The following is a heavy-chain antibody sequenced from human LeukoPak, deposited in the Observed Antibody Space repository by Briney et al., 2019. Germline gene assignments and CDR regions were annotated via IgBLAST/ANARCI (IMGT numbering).Heavy chain of an antibody. CDR1: GYTFTGYY. D-gene: IGHD1-26*01. J-gene: IGHJ4*02. Sequence: ASVKVSCKASGYTFTGYYIFWMRQAPGQGLEWMGWINPKNGTTKYAQKSQGRVTLTRDTSISTAYMEISRVTYDDTAVYFCARGVGSTAVLDHWGQGTLVTVSP. CDR3: ARGVGSTAVLDH. V-gene: IGHV1-2*02. CDR2: INPKNGTT.